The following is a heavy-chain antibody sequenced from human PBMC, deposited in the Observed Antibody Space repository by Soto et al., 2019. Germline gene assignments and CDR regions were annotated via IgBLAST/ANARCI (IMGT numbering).Heavy chain of an antibody. D-gene: IGHD6-19*01. CDR2: IYYSGST. V-gene: IGHV4-59*01. CDR3: ARDQGSGWYSWFDP. CDR1: GGSISSYY. J-gene: IGHJ5*02. Sequence: PSETLSLSCTVSGGSISSYYWSWIRQPPGKGLEWIGYIYYSGSTNYNPSLKSRVTISVDTSKNQFSLKLSSVTAADTAVYYCARDQGSGWYSWFDPWGQGTLVTVSS.